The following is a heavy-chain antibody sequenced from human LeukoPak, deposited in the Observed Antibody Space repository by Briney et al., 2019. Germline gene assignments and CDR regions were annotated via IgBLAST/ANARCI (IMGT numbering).Heavy chain of an antibody. J-gene: IGHJ5*02. CDR2: INHSGST. Sequence: SETLSPTCAVYGGSFSGYYWSWIRQPPGKGLEWIGQINHSGSTNYNPSLKSRVTISVDTSKNQFSLKLSSVTAADTAVYYCARRKTMVRGVKNWFDPWGQGTLVTVSS. CDR1: GGSFSGYY. V-gene: IGHV4-34*01. D-gene: IGHD3-10*01. CDR3: ARRKTMVRGVKNWFDP.